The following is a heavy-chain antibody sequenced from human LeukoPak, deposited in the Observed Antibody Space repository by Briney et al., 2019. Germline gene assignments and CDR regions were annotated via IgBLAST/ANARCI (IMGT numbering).Heavy chain of an antibody. CDR1: GYTFTGYY. V-gene: IGHV1-2*02. CDR3: ARHNSGASTWWFDP. Sequence: ASVKVSCKASGYTFTGYYMHWVRQAPGQGLEWMGWINPNSGGTNYAQKFQGRVTMTRDTSTSTVYMELSSLRSEDTAVYYCARHNSGASTWWFDPWGQGTLVTVSS. J-gene: IGHJ5*02. D-gene: IGHD2-15*01. CDR2: INPNSGGT.